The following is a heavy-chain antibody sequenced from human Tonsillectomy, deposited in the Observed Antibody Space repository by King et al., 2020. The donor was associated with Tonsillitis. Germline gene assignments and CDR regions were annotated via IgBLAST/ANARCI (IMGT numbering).Heavy chain of an antibody. CDR1: GYNFTSYW. CDR3: ARPLRYDSTGYMAY. J-gene: IGHJ4*02. Sequence: VQLVEAGAEVKKPGESLRISCKGSGYNFTSYWISWVRQMPGKSLEWMGRIDPSDSYTNYSPSFQGHVTTSADKSISTAYFQWSSLKASETAMYSCARPLRYDSTGYMAYWGQGTLVTVSS. D-gene: IGHD3-22*01. V-gene: IGHV5-10-1*03. CDR2: IDPSDSYT.